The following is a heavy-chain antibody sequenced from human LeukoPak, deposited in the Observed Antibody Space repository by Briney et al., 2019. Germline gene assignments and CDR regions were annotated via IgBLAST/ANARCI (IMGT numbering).Heavy chain of an antibody. J-gene: IGHJ6*03. CDR2: IYNSGST. CDR1: GDSISSYY. CDR3: ARAPYYYYYYMDV. V-gene: IGHV4-59*01. Sequence: SETLSLTCTVSGDSISSYYGSWIRQPPGKGLEWIGYIYNSGSTNCNPSLKSRVTISVDTFKNQFSLNLSSVTAADTAVYYCARAPYYYYYYMDVWGKGTTVIVSS.